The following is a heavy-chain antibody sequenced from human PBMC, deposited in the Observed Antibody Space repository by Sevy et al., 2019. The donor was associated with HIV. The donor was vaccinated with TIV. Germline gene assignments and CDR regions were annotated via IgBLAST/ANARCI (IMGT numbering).Heavy chain of an antibody. D-gene: IGHD3-16*02. CDR2: ISSSSSYT. J-gene: IGHJ4*02. Sequence: GGSLRLSCAASGFTFSDYYMSWIRQAPGKGLEWVSYISSSSSYTNYADSVKGRFTISRDNAKNSLYLQMNSLRAEDTAVYYRARGHDYVWGSYRHFDYWGQGTLVTVSS. V-gene: IGHV3-11*06. CDR1: GFTFSDYY. CDR3: ARGHDYVWGSYRHFDY.